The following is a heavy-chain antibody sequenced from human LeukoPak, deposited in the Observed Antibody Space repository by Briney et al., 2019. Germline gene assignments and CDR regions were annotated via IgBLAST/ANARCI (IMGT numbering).Heavy chain of an antibody. V-gene: IGHV3-23*01. CDR3: AKDLLDYDFWSGYPYFDY. Sequence: GGSLRLSCAASGFTFSSYAMSWVRQAPGKGLEWVSAISGSGGSTYYADSVKGRFTISRDNSKNMLYLQMNSLRAEDTAVYYCAKDLLDYDFWSGYPYFDYWGQGTLVTVSS. CDR2: ISGSGGST. D-gene: IGHD3-3*01. J-gene: IGHJ4*02. CDR1: GFTFSSYA.